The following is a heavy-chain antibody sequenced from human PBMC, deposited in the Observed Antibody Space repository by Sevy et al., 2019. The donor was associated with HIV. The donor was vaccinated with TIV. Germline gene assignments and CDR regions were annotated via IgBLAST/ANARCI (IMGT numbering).Heavy chain of an antibody. J-gene: IGHJ6*03. CDR2: IRSKAYGGTT. Sequence: GGSLRLSCTASGFTFGDYAMSWVRQAPGKGLEWVGFIRSKAYGGTTEYAASEKGRFTISRDDSKSIAYLQMNSLKTEDTAVYYCTRTCVVVAATPGYYYYYMDVWGKGTTVTVSS. V-gene: IGHV3-49*04. CDR1: GFTFGDYA. D-gene: IGHD2-15*01. CDR3: TRTCVVVAATPGYYYYYMDV.